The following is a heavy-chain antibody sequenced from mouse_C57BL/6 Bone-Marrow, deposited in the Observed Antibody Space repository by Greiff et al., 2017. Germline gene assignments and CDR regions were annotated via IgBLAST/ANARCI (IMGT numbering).Heavy chain of an antibody. D-gene: IGHD2-3*01. Sequence: QVQLQQSGAELARPGASVKLSCKASGYTFTSYGISWVKQRTGQGLEWIGEIYPRSGNPYYNEKFKGKATLTADKSSSTAYMELRSLTSEDSAVYFCASDGYPWAMDYWGQGTSVTVSS. CDR1: GYTFTSYG. CDR2: IYPRSGNP. J-gene: IGHJ4*01. V-gene: IGHV1-81*01. CDR3: ASDGYPWAMDY.